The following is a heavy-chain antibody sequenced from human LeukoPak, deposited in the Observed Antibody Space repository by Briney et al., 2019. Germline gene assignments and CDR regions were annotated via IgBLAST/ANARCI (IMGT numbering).Heavy chain of an antibody. CDR3: ASGRSITILRGVAISDGFDI. CDR2: IATSSDYI. D-gene: IGHD3-10*01. J-gene: IGHJ3*02. V-gene: IGHV3-21*06. CDR1: GFTFSTYS. Sequence: GGSLRLSCAASGFTFSTYSMNWVRQAPGKGLEWVSSIATSSDYIYYAGSLKGRFTISRDNAKNSLYLHMNSLRPDDTAVYYCASGRSITILRGVAISDGFDIWGQGTKVTVS.